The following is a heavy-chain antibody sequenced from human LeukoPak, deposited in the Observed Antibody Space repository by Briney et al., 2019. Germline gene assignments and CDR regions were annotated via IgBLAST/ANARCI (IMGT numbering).Heavy chain of an antibody. CDR3: AREKGRGVISPYYDY. J-gene: IGHJ4*02. D-gene: IGHD3-10*01. CDR1: GFFFSNYW. Sequence: GGSLRLSCAASGFFFSNYWMSWVRQAQGKGLEWVSSITSSSTYIYYADSVKGRFTISRDNAKNSLYLQMNSLRAEDTAVYYCAREKGRGVISPYYDYWGQGTLVTVSS. V-gene: IGHV3-21*04. CDR2: ITSSSTYI.